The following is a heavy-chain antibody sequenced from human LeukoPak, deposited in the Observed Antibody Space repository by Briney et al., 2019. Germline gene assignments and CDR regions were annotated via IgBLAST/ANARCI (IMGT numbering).Heavy chain of an antibody. CDR2: IRSKANGYAT. CDR1: GFTFSDSA. Sequence: GGSLRLSCAASGFTFSDSAMHWVRQASGKGLEWIGRIRSKANGYATAYVASVKDRFTISRDDSKNAAYLQMNSLKTEDTAVYYCTRLSGDLTFDYWGQGTLVTVSS. V-gene: IGHV3-73*01. J-gene: IGHJ4*02. D-gene: IGHD6-25*01. CDR3: TRLSGDLTFDY.